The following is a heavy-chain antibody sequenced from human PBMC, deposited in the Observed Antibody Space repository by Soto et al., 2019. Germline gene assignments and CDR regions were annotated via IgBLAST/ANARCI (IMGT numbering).Heavy chain of an antibody. CDR3: ARAGYDILTGYHYYGMDV. Sequence: QVQLVQSGAEVKKPGASVKVSCKASGYTFTGYYMHWVRQAPGQGLEWMGWINPNSGGTNYAQKFQGWVTMTRDTSISTAHMELSRLRSDDTAVYYCARAGYDILTGYHYYGMDVWGQGTTVTVSS. CDR1: GYTFTGYY. V-gene: IGHV1-2*04. J-gene: IGHJ6*02. D-gene: IGHD3-9*01. CDR2: INPNSGGT.